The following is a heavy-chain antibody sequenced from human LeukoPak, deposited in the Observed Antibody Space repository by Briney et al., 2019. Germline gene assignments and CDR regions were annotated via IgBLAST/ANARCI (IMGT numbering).Heavy chain of an antibody. CDR2: IYYSGST. Sequence: SSETLSLTCTVSGGSISSSSYYWGWIRQPPGKGLEWIGSIYYSGSTYYNPSLKSRVTISVDTSKNQFSLKLSSVTAADTAVYYCARPYYSNTAHNIWFDPWGQGTLVTVSS. J-gene: IGHJ5*02. V-gene: IGHV4-39*07. CDR1: GGSISSSSYY. CDR3: ARPYYSNTAHNIWFDP. D-gene: IGHD4-11*01.